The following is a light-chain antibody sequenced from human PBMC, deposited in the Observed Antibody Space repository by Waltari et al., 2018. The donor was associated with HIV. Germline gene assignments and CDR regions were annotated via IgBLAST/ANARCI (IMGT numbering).Light chain of an antibody. CDR3: QSYDSSLSGRV. Sequence: QSVLTQPPSVPGAPGQSVTTPCTGTSSNLGAGYDVHWYHQTPGTAPNRLIYGNSNRPSGVPDRFSGSKSATSASLAITGLQAEDEADYYCQSYDSSLSGRVFGGGTKLTVL. J-gene: IGLJ3*02. CDR2: GNS. CDR1: SSNLGAGYD. V-gene: IGLV1-40*01.